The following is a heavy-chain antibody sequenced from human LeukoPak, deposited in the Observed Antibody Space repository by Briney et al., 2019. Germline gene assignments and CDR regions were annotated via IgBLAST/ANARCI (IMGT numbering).Heavy chain of an antibody. J-gene: IGHJ6*03. CDR1: GFSFRGYG. CDR3: AKVKGYGSGSYYHYMDV. Sequence: GGSLRLSCAVSGFSFRGYGMHWVRQAPGKGLEWVAFIRHDGTNKNYADSVKGRLTISRDNSKNTLYLQMNSVRPDETGVYYCAKVKGYGSGSYYHYMDVWGKGTTVTVSS. CDR2: IRHDGTNK. D-gene: IGHD3-10*01. V-gene: IGHV3-30*02.